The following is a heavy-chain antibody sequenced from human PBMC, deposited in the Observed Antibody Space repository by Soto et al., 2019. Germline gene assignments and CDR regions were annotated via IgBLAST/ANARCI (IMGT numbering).Heavy chain of an antibody. CDR1: GFTFSSYS. D-gene: IGHD3-9*01. Sequence: GGSLRLSCAASGFTFSSYSMSWVRQAPGKGLEWVSSISSSSSYIYYADSVKGRFTISRDNAKNSLYLQMNSLRAEDTAVYYCARDTYYDILTGYYYFDYWGQGTLVTVSS. CDR2: ISSSSSYI. CDR3: ARDTYYDILTGYYYFDY. J-gene: IGHJ4*02. V-gene: IGHV3-21*01.